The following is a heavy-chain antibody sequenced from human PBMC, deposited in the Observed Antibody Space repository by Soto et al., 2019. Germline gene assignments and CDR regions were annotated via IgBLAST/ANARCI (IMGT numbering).Heavy chain of an antibody. J-gene: IGHJ6*02. CDR1: GFTFSSYA. CDR3: ARDRGLRYFDWLLLDV. D-gene: IGHD3-9*01. CDR2: ISGSGGST. Sequence: GGSLRLSCAASGFTFSSYAMSWVRQAPGKGLEWVSAISGSGGSTYYADSVKGRFTISRDNSKNTLYLQMNSLRAEDTAVYYCARDRGLRYFDWLLLDVWGQGTTVTVSS. V-gene: IGHV3-23*01.